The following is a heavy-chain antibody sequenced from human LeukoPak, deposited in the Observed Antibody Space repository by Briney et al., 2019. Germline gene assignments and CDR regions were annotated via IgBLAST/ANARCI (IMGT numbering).Heavy chain of an antibody. CDR2: VYYSGST. D-gene: IGHD3-10*01. CDR3: ARGGVTMVLGVTFAYYYYYMDV. Sequence: SETLSLTCTVSGGSISSYYWSWIRQPPGKVLEWIGYVYYSGSTNYNPSLKSRVTISVDTSKNQFSLKLSSVTAADTAVYYCARGGVTMVLGVTFAYYYYYMDVWGKGTTVTVSS. J-gene: IGHJ6*03. CDR1: GGSISSYY. V-gene: IGHV4-59*01.